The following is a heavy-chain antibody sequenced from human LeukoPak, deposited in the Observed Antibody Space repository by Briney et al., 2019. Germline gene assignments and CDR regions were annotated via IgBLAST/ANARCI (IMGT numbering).Heavy chain of an antibody. CDR3: ARDDRGGSYDY. Sequence: SSETLSLTCVVSGGSVSGYYWGWIRQPPGRGLEWIGYVYYSGSTNYNPSFKSRVTISVDTSKNQFSLKLSSVTAADTAVYYCARDDRGGSYDYWGQGTLVTVSS. CDR1: GGSVSGYY. D-gene: IGHD1-26*01. J-gene: IGHJ4*02. V-gene: IGHV4-59*02. CDR2: VYYSGST.